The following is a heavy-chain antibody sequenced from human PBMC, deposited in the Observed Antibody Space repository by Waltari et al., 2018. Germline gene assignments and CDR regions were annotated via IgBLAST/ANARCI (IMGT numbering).Heavy chain of an antibody. J-gene: IGHJ4*02. CDR1: GDVFENYA. Sequence: VQLVQSGAEVKKPGSSVRVSCKTSGDVFENYAISWVRQAPGKGLEWMGGIIPMVSNPNYAQRFEGTVTITADESTSTGYMELTGLTSEDTAIYYCARGSKFGDYGDLDYWGQGTLVTVS. CDR3: ARGSKFGDYGDLDY. CDR2: IIPMVSNP. V-gene: IGHV1-69*01. D-gene: IGHD4-17*01.